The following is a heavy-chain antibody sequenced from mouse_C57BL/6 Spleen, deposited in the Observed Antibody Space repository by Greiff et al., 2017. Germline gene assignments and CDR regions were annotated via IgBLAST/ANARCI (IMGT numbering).Heavy chain of an antibody. V-gene: IGHV2-2*01. Sequence: VQLQQSGPGLVQPSQSLSITCTVSGFSLTSYGVHWVRQSPGKGLEWLGVIWSGGSTDYNAAFISRLSISKDNSKSQVFFKMNSLRADDTAIYYCARKSMGAMDHWGKGTTVTVSS. CDR3: ARKSMGAMDH. CDR1: GFSLTSYG. J-gene: IGHJ4*01. CDR2: IWSGGST. D-gene: IGHD2-10*02.